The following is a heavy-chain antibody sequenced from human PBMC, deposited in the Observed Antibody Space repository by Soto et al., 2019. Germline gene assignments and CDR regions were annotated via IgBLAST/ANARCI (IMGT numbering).Heavy chain of an antibody. CDR3: ASRDPGTXVDY. CDR2: IYRTGST. J-gene: IGHJ4*02. Sequence: SETLSVTCAVSGGSFTSNNWWTWVRQPPGQGLEWIGEIYRTGSTNYNRSLKSRVTISLDKSENQFSLKVTSLTAADTAVYYCASRDPGTXVDYWGQGTLVTVSS. D-gene: IGHD1-7*01. CDR1: GGSFTSNNW. V-gene: IGHV4-4*02.